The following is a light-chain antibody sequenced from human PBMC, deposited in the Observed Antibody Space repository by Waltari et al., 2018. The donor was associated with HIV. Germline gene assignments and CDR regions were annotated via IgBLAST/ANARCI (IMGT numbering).Light chain of an antibody. CDR2: AAS. CDR1: QGVRNE. J-gene: IGKJ5*01. V-gene: IGKV1-17*02. Sequence: DIQMTQSPSSLSASVGGRVTVTCRTSQGVRNELGWFQQKPGQAPQRLIYAASHLQSGVPSRFSGSGSETYFTLTNTDLQPEDSATYFCLQHNSYPLITFGQGTRLEI. CDR3: LQHNSYPLIT.